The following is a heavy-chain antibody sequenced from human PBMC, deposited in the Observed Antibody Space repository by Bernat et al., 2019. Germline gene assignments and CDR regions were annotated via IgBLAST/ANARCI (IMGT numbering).Heavy chain of an antibody. Sequence: QVQLVQSGAEVKKPGASVKVSCKVSGYTLTELSMHWVRQAPGKGLEWMGGFDPEDGETIYAQKFQGRATMTEDTSTDTAFMEESSRRWEETAVYYWAAEEELWGDYWGQGTLVTVSS. CDR3: AAEEELWGDY. V-gene: IGHV1-24*01. D-gene: IGHD5-18*01. CDR2: FDPEDGET. CDR1: GYTLTELS. J-gene: IGHJ4*02.